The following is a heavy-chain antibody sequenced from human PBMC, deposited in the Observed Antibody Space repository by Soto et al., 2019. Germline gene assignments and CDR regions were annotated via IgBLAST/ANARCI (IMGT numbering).Heavy chain of an antibody. D-gene: IGHD3-22*01. CDR1: GFTFSSYA. CDR2: ISGSGGST. CDR3: AKDIGPYYYDSSGFSVYYFDY. J-gene: IGHJ4*02. V-gene: IGHV3-23*01. Sequence: SGGSLRLSCAASGFTFSSYAMSWVRQAPGKGLEWVSAISGSGGSTYYADSVKGRFTISRDNSKNTLYLQMNSLRAEDTAVYYCAKDIGPYYYDSSGFSVYYFDYWGQGSLVTVSS.